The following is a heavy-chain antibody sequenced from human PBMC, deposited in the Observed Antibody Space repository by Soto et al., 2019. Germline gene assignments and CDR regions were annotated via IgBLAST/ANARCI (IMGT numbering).Heavy chain of an antibody. D-gene: IGHD2-2*02. Sequence: GGSLRLSCAASGFTFSSYEMNWVRQAPGKGLEWVSYISSSGSTIYYADSVKGRFTISRDNAKNSLYLQMNSLRAEDTAVYYCARALRRTDIVVVPAAIGSDYWGQGTLVTVSS. V-gene: IGHV3-48*03. CDR3: ARALRRTDIVVVPAAIGSDY. CDR1: GFTFSSYE. J-gene: IGHJ4*02. CDR2: ISSSGSTI.